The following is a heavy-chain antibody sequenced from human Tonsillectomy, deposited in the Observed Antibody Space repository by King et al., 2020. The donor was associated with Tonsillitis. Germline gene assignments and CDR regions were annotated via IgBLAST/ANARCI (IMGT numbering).Heavy chain of an antibody. V-gene: IGHV3-23*03. J-gene: IGHJ4*02. Sequence: VQLVESGGGLVQPGGSLRLSCAASGFTFSSYAMSWVRQAPGKGLEWVSVIYSGGSSTYYADSVKGRFTISRDNSKNTLYLQMNSLRAEDTAVYYCAKEPSGYSYVDYWGQGTLVTVST. CDR1: GFTFSSYA. CDR2: IYSGGSST. CDR3: AKEPSGYSYVDY. D-gene: IGHD5-18*01.